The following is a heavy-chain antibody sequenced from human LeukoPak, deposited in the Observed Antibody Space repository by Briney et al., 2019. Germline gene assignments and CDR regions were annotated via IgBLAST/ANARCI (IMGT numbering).Heavy chain of an antibody. J-gene: IGHJ2*01. CDR3: ARAHGDYRYYWYFDL. D-gene: IGHD4-17*01. CDR2: ISSSGTYI. V-gene: IGHV3-21*01. Sequence: GGSLRLSCAASGFPFSSYSMNWVRPAPGKGLGWVSSISSSGTYIYYADSVKGRFTISRDNAKNSLYLQTNSLRAEDTAVYFCARAHGDYRYYWYFDLWGRGTLVTVSS. CDR1: GFPFSSYS.